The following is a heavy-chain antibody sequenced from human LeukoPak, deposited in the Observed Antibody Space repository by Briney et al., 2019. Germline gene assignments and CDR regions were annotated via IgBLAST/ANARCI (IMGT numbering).Heavy chain of an antibody. Sequence: PGGSLRLSCAASGFSFSSYAMQWVRQAPGKGLEYVSAIGVNGDSTYCANSVKGRFTISRDNSKNTLYLQMGSLRPEDMAVYYCARGLCGGDCFSPDSWGQGTLVTVSS. V-gene: IGHV3-64*01. D-gene: IGHD2-21*02. CDR3: ARGLCGGDCFSPDS. J-gene: IGHJ5*01. CDR2: IGVNGDST. CDR1: GFSFSSYA.